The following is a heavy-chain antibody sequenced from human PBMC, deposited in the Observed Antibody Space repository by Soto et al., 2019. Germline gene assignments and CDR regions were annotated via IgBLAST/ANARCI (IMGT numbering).Heavy chain of an antibody. J-gene: IGHJ4*02. V-gene: IGHV3-23*01. D-gene: IGHD3-22*01. Sequence: EVQLLESGGGLIHPGGSLRLSCAAAGFTFTTNSMSWVRQAPGKGLEWVSAISGDSGSIYYVDSVKGRFTISRDNSQRTMYLQMSSLRAEDTAVYYCAAHKRGIILSSGCSTGVFDYWGQGALVTVSS. CDR2: ISGDSGSI. CDR3: AAHKRGIILSSGCSTGVFDY. CDR1: GFTFTTNS.